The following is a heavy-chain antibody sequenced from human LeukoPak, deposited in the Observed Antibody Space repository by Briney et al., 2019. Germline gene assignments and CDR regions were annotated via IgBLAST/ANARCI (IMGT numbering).Heavy chain of an antibody. CDR3: ARDYYYGSGSYLLGYYYYYYMDV. J-gene: IGHJ6*03. CDR2: ISGSGGST. V-gene: IGHV3-23*01. Sequence: GGSLRLSCAASGFTFSSYAMSWVRQAPGKGLEWVSAISGSGGSTYYADSVKGRFTISRDNSKNTLYLQMNSLRAEDTAVYYCARDYYYGSGSYLLGYYYYYYMDVWGKGTTVTVSS. CDR1: GFTFSSYA. D-gene: IGHD3-10*01.